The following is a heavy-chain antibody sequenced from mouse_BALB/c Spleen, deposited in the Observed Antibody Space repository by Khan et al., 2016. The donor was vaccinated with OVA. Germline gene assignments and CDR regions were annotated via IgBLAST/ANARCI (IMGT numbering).Heavy chain of an antibody. CDR3: AKFTPDYYSMDY. Sequence: QMQLEESGPGLVAPSQSLSITCTVSGFSLTSYGVSWIRQPPGKGLEWLGVIWGAGSTNYHSTLISRLIISKDNSKSQVFLKLNSLQTVDTATYYCAKFTPDYYSMDYWGQGTSVTVSS. CDR2: IWGAGST. D-gene: IGHD1-1*01. J-gene: IGHJ4*01. V-gene: IGHV2-3*01. CDR1: GFSLTSYG.